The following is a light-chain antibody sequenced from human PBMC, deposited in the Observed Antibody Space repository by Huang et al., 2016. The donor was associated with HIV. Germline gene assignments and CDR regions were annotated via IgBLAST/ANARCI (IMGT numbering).Light chain of an antibody. J-gene: IGKJ3*01. Sequence: IQLTQSPSSLSASVGDRVTIACRASQDISSNLAWYQQKPGKSPNLLIYAASTLESGVPARFSGSGSGTDCTLAINNLQPEDFATYYCLQLNSYPGTFGPGTNVDV. CDR3: LQLNSYPGT. V-gene: IGKV1-9*01. CDR1: QDISSN. CDR2: AAS.